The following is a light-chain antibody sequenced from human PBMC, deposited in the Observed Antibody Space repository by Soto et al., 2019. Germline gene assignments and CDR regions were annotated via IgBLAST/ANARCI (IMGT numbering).Light chain of an antibody. J-gene: IGLJ2*01. V-gene: IGLV2-8*01. Sequence: QSALTQPPSASGSPEQSVTISCTGTSSDVGGYNYVSWYQQHPGRAPKLMIYEVSKRPSGVPDRFSGSKSGNTASLTVSGLQPEDEADYYCSSYAGSSNLGAFGGGTKLTVL. CDR1: SSDVGGYNY. CDR3: SSYAGSSNLGA. CDR2: EVS.